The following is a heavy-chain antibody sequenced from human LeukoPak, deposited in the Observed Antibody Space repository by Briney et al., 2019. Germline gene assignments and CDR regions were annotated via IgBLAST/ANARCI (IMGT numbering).Heavy chain of an antibody. CDR2: IKEDGTEK. D-gene: IGHD3-16*01. V-gene: IGHV3-7*01. CDR1: GFNIRDFW. J-gene: IGHJ4*02. CDR3: VRESRPGGAMGLYHNFDY. Sequence: GSLRLSCAASGFNIRDFWMTWVRQAPGKGLEWVANIKEDGTEKHLVDSVKGRFTISRDNTKNLLYLQMNSLRGDDTATYYCVRESRPGGAMGLYHNFDYWGQGTLVAVSS.